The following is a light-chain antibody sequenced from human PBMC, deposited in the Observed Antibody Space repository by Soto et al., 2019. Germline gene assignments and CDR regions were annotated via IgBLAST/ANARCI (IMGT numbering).Light chain of an antibody. CDR1: SGHRNYI. V-gene: IGLV4-60*02. Sequence: QTVVTQSSSASASLGSSVKLTCTLSSGHRNYIIAWHQQQPGKAPRYLMKLEGSGSYNKGSGVPDRFSGSSSGADRYLTISNLKIEDEADYYCETWDSNTRVFGGGTKVTVL. CDR3: ETWDSNTRV. J-gene: IGLJ3*02. CDR2: LEGSGSY.